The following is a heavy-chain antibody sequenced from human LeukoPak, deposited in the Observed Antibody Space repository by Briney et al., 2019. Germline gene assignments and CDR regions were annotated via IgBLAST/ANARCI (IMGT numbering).Heavy chain of an antibody. CDR1: GYTFTGHY. Sequence: ASVKVSCKASGYTFTGHYMHWVRQAPGQGLEWMRRINPDSGGTNYAQNFQDRVTMSRDTASSTAYMELSRLRSDDTAVYYCARFEYSYGSGRHKPFYYYGMDVWGQGTTVTVS. V-gene: IGHV1-2*06. CDR2: INPDSGGT. J-gene: IGHJ6*02. D-gene: IGHD3-10*01. CDR3: ARFEYSYGSGRHKPFYYYGMDV.